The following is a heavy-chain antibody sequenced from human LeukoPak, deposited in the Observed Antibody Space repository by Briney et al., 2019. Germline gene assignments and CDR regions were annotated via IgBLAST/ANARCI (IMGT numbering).Heavy chain of an antibody. V-gene: IGHV1-3*01. J-gene: IGHJ4*02. CDR3: ARGLSSGWYIAYFDY. D-gene: IGHD6-19*01. Sequence: ASVKVSCKASGYTFTSYAMHWVRQAPGQRLEWMGWINAGNGNTKYSQKFQGRVTITRDTSASTAYMELSSLRSEDTAVYYCARGLSSGWYIAYFDYWGQGTLVTVSS. CDR1: GYTFTSYA. CDR2: INAGNGNT.